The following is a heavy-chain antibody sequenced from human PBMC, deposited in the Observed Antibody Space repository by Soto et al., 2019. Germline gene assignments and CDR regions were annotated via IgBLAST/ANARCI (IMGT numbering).Heavy chain of an antibody. D-gene: IGHD2-15*01. CDR1: GDSISSYS. Sequence: SETLSLTCTVSGDSISSYSWSWIRQPPGKGLEWIGNIHYNGNTKYSPSLKSRVTMSVDTSKNHFSLNLISVTAADTAVYFCARWVEVSLDYFDSWGQGTPVTVSS. J-gene: IGHJ4*02. V-gene: IGHV4-59*12. CDR2: IHYNGNT. CDR3: ARWVEVSLDYFDS.